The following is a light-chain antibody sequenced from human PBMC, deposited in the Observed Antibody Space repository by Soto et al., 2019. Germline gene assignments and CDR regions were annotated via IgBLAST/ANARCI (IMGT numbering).Light chain of an antibody. CDR1: NSNIGSYY. J-gene: IGLJ3*02. CDR3: AAWDDSLRGPV. V-gene: IGLV1-47*02. CDR2: SNS. Sequence: QSVLTQPPSASGTPGQRVTISCSGSNSNIGSYYVYWYHQLPGRAPKLLIYSNSQRPSGVPDRFSGSKSGTSASLAISGLRSEDEADYYCAAWDDSLRGPVFGGGTQLTVL.